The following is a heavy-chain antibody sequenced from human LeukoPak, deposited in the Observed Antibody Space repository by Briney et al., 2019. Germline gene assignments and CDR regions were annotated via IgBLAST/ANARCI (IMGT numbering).Heavy chain of an antibody. J-gene: IGHJ4*02. CDR3: ARDRRDGYSV. V-gene: IGHV4-31*03. D-gene: IGHD5-24*01. CDR2: IFHSGST. Sequence: SETLSFTCTVSGGSISSGAYCWNWIRQRPGKGLEWIGYIFHSGSTYYKPSVKSRVTISVDTSKNQLSLRLTSVTAADTAVYYCARDRRDGYSVWGQGTQVTVSS. CDR1: GGSISSGAYC.